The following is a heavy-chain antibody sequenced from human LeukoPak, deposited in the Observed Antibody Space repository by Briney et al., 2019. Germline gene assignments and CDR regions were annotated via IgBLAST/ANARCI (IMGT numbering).Heavy chain of an antibody. D-gene: IGHD6-13*01. CDR2: IKQDGSEK. Sequence: GGSLRLSCAASGFTFSSYSMNWVRQAPGKGLEWVANIKQDGSEKYHVDSVKGRFTISRDNAKNSLYLQMNSLRAEDTAVYFCARGSWYGFYWGRGTLVTVSS. CDR3: ARGSWYGFY. V-gene: IGHV3-7*01. CDR1: GFTFSSYS. J-gene: IGHJ4*02.